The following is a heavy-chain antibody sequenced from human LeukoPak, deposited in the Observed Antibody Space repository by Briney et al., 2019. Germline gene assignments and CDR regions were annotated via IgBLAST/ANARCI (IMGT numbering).Heavy chain of an antibody. Sequence: GGSLRLSCAAPGYTVSSNYMRWVHQAPGKGLEWVSVIYSGGSTYYADSVKGRFTISRDNSKNTLYLQMNSLRAEDTAVYYCARIVTTVTTRYFQHWGQGTLVTVSS. V-gene: IGHV3-53*01. CDR1: GYTVSSNY. D-gene: IGHD4-17*01. J-gene: IGHJ1*01. CDR3: ARIVTTVTTRYFQH. CDR2: IYSGGST.